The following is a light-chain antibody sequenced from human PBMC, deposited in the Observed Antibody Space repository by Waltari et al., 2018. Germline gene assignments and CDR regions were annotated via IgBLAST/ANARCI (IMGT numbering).Light chain of an antibody. CDR3: HSRKGSDNQVV. V-gene: IGLV3-19*01. J-gene: IGLJ3*02. CDR2: GKE. CDR1: SLRTSY. Sequence: SSELTQGPDVSVALGQTVKITCQGDSLRTSYASWYQVKPGQAPVLVLFGKEKRPSGIPDRISGYSSGTTSSLTITGAQAEDEADYYCHSRKGSDNQVVFGGGIKLTVL.